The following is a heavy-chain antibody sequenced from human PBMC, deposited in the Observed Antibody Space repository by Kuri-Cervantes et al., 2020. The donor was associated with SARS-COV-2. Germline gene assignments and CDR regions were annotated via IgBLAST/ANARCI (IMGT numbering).Heavy chain of an antibody. CDR3: ARAAVTGGGYYFDY. J-gene: IGHJ4*02. CDR1: GYTFTSYD. D-gene: IGHD6-19*01. Sequence: ASVKVSCKASGYTFTSYDISWVRQAPGQGLEWMGWISAYNGNTNYAQKLQGRVTILRDTSANTASIELSSLRSEDTAIYYCARAAVTGGGYYFDYWGQGTLVTVSS. CDR2: ISAYNGNT. V-gene: IGHV1-18*01.